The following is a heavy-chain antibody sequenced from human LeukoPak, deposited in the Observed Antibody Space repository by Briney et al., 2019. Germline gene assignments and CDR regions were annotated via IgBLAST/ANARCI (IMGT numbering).Heavy chain of an antibody. Sequence: GGSLRLSCAASGFTFSSYSMNWVRQAPGKGLEWVSYISSSSSTMYYADSVKGRFSISRDNAKNTLYLQMNSLRAEDTAGYYCAKGPKQLLVRRSVWSYMDVWGKGTTVTIS. CDR3: AKGPKQLLVRRSVWSYMDV. CDR1: GFTFSSYS. V-gene: IGHV3-48*01. CDR2: ISSSSSTM. D-gene: IGHD5/OR15-5a*01. J-gene: IGHJ6*03.